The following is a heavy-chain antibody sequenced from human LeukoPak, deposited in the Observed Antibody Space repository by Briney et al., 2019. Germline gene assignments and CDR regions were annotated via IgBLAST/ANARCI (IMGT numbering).Heavy chain of an antibody. CDR2: IYYSGST. J-gene: IGHJ3*02. CDR1: GGSITSGDYY. V-gene: IGHV4-30-4*01. D-gene: IGHD5-12*01. CDR3: ARLSRDGYNYAFDI. Sequence: PSQTLSLTCTVSGGSITSGDYYWSWFRQPPGKGLEWIGYIYYSGSTNYNPSLKSRVTISVDTSKNQFSLKLSSVTAADTAVYYCARLSRDGYNYAFDIWGQGTMVTVSS.